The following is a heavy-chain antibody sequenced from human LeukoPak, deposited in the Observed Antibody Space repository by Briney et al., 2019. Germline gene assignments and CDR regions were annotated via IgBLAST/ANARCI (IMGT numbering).Heavy chain of an antibody. CDR2: INHSGST. CDR1: GGSISSYY. CDR3: ARAYYDTLMAYYYYYYMDV. V-gene: IGHV4-34*01. J-gene: IGHJ6*03. D-gene: IGHD3-9*01. Sequence: SETLSLTCTVSGGSISSYYWSWIRQPPGKGLEWIGEINHSGSTNYNPSLKSRVTISVDTSKNQFSLKLSSVTAADTAVYYCARAYYDTLMAYYYYYYMDVWGKGTTVTVSS.